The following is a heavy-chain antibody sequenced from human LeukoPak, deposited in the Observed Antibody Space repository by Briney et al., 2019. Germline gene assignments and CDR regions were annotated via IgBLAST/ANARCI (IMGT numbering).Heavy chain of an antibody. CDR3: ASAAFWSEYFQH. V-gene: IGHV1-2*02. D-gene: IGHD3-3*01. J-gene: IGHJ1*01. CDR2: INPKSCGT. Sequence: ASVKVSYKASGYIFTDYYMHWVRQAPGQALEWMGWINPKSCGTNYAQKFQGRVTMTRDTSISTGHMELSRLRTDDTAVYYCASAAFWSEYFQHWGQGTLVTVSS. CDR1: GYIFTDYY.